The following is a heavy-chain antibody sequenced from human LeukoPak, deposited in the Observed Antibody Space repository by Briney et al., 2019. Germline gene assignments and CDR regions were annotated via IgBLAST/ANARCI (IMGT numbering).Heavy chain of an antibody. Sequence: GGSPRLSCAASGFTFDDYAMHWVPQAPGKGLEWVSLISCDGGSTYYADSVKGRLTISRDNRKNFMYLKMNSLRAEDTALYYCAKDFVGYDYFGAFYIWGQGTTVTVSS. J-gene: IGHJ3*02. CDR3: AKDFVGYDYFGAFYI. CDR2: ISCDGGST. D-gene: IGHD5-12*01. CDR1: GFTFDDYA. V-gene: IGHV3-43D*04.